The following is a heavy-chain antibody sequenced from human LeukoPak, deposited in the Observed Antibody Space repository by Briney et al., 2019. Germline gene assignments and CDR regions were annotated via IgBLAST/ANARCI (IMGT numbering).Heavy chain of an antibody. J-gene: IGHJ4*02. Sequence: ASVKVSCKASGYTFISYYMHWVRQAPGQGFEWMGLINSSGGSTSYAQKFQGRVTMTRDTSTSTVYMELSSLASEDTAVYYCARKRTSSPFDFWGQGTLITVSS. CDR3: ARKRTSSPFDF. D-gene: IGHD2-2*01. CDR2: INSSGGST. CDR1: GYTFISYY. V-gene: IGHV1-46*01.